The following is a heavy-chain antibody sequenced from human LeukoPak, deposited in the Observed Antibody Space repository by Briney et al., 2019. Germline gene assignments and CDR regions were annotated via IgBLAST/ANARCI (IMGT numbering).Heavy chain of an antibody. V-gene: IGHV4-39*01. CDR2: IYYSGNT. CDR3: ARQYFDRTGYYYFDY. D-gene: IGHD3-22*01. J-gene: IGHJ4*02. CDR1: GDAITGSSYY. Sequence: SETLSLTCTVSGDAITGSSYYWGWIRQSPGKGLEWIGNIYYSGNTYSNPSLESRVTMSADTSKNQFSLKLNSVSVADTAVYYCARQYFDRTGYYYFDYWGQGTLVIVSS.